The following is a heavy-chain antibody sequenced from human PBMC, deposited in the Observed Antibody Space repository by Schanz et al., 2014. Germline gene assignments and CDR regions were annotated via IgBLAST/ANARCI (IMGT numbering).Heavy chain of an antibody. CDR3: ARGHSRGTYYYGMGV. Sequence: QVQLVESGGGVVQPGRSLRLSCAASGFTFSSYAMRWVRQAPGKALEWVALSSYDVSITDYSATVKGRFTISRDNSRDTLYLQMNSPSDEDTAVYYCARGHSRGTYYYGMGVWGQGTAVTLSS. D-gene: IGHD4-4*01. J-gene: IGHJ6*02. CDR2: SSYDVSIT. V-gene: IGHV3-30*04. CDR1: GFTFSSYA.